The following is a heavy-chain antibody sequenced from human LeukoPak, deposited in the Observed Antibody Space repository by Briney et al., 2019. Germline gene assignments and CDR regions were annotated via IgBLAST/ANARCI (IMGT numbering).Heavy chain of an antibody. J-gene: IGHJ4*02. V-gene: IGHV1-2*02. CDR1: GYTFTGYY. Sequence: ASVKVSCKASGYTFTGYYMHWVRQAPGQGLEWMGWINPNSGGTNYAQKFQGRVTMTRDTSISTAYMELSRLRSDDTAVYYCARQFPIRWFGESAQGFDYWGQGTLVTVSS. CDR2: INPNSGGT. CDR3: ARQFPIRWFGESAQGFDY. D-gene: IGHD3-10*01.